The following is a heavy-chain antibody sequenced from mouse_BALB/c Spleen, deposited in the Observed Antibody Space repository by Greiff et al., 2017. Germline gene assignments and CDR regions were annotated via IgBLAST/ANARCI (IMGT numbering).Heavy chain of an antibody. V-gene: IGHV7-3*02. Sequence: EVQLVESGGGLVQPGGSLRLSCATSGFTFTDYYMSWVRQPPGKALEWLGFIRNKANGYTTEYSASVKGRFTISRDNSQSILYLQMNTLRAEDSATYYCARDRAYRYDYWGQGTSVTVSS. CDR2: IRNKANGYTT. D-gene: IGHD2-14*01. CDR1: GFTFTDYY. J-gene: IGHJ4*01. CDR3: ARDRAYRYDY.